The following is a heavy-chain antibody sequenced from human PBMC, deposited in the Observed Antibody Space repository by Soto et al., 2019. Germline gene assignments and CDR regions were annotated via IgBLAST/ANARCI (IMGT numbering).Heavy chain of an antibody. J-gene: IGHJ4*02. Sequence: GGSLRLSCAASGFTFSSYSMNWVRQAPGKGLEWVSYISSSSSTIYYADSVKGRFTISRDNAKNSLYLQMNSLRDEDTAVYYCATAKTYYYDGSGLEGFDYWGQGTLVTVSS. V-gene: IGHV3-48*02. CDR2: ISSSSSTI. CDR3: ATAKTYYYDGSGLEGFDY. D-gene: IGHD3-22*01. CDR1: GFTFSSYS.